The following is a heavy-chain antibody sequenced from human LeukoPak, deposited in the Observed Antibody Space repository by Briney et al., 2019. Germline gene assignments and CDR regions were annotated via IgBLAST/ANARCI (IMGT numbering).Heavy chain of an antibody. D-gene: IGHD2-21*01. CDR1: GFTFSSYA. Sequence: GGSLRLSCAASGFTFSSYAMSWVRQAPGKGLEWVSAISGSGGSTYYADSVKGRFTISRDNSKNTLYLQMNSLRAEDTAVYYCATFTYCGGDCYSLDAFDIWGQGTMVTVSS. J-gene: IGHJ3*02. CDR3: ATFTYCGGDCYSLDAFDI. V-gene: IGHV3-23*01. CDR2: ISGSGGST.